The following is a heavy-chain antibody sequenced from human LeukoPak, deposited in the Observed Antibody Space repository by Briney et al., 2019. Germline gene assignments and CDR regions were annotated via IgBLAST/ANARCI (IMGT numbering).Heavy chain of an antibody. V-gene: IGHV3-23*01. CDR2: ISGSGGST. J-gene: IGHJ4*02. Sequence: GGSLRLTCAASGFTFSSYAMSWVRQAPGKGLEWVSAISGSGGSTYYADSVKGRFTISRDNSKNTLYLQMNSLRAEDTAVYYCAKNPGEGYYYDSSGYLSWGQGTLVTVSS. D-gene: IGHD3-22*01. CDR1: GFTFSSYA. CDR3: AKNPGEGYYYDSSGYLS.